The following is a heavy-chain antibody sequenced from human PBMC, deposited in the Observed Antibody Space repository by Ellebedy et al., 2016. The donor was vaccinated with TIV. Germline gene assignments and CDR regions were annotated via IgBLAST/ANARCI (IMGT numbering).Heavy chain of an antibody. CDR2: ISFNGNNK. CDR3: ARARSHCSGGNCDRSIDN. Sequence: GGSLRLXXAASGFTFSSYGMHWVRQAPGKGLEWLAVISFNGNNKYYPDSVKGRFTISRDNSKNTLYLQMNSLRAEDTAIYYCARARSHCSGGNCDRSIDNWGQGTLVTVSS. CDR1: GFTFSSYG. J-gene: IGHJ4*02. V-gene: IGHV3-30*03. D-gene: IGHD2-15*01.